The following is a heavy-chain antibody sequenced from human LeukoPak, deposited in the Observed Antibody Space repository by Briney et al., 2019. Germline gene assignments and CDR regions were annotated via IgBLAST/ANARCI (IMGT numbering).Heavy chain of an antibody. CDR1: GFTFSSYW. J-gene: IGHJ4*02. D-gene: IGHD1-26*01. CDR2: ISPQSHTI. Sequence: GGSLRLSCVASGFTFSSYWMHWVRQAPGKGLEWVSYISPQSHTIYYAGSVKGRFTISRDNAKNSLYLQLNSLRVEDTAVYYCARPQYSGSPPFDYWGQGTLVTVSS. CDR3: ARPQYSGSPPFDY. V-gene: IGHV3-48*01.